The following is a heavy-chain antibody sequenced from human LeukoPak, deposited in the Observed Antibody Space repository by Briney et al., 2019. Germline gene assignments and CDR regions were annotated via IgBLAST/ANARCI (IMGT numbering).Heavy chain of an antibody. V-gene: IGHV3-9*01. D-gene: IGHD3-22*01. Sequence: GRSLRLSCAASGFTFDDYAMHWVRQAPGKGLEWVSGISWNSGSIGYADSVKGRFTISRDNAKNSLYLQMNSLRAEDTALYYCAKDTTYYYDSSANFDYWGQGTLVTVSS. CDR1: GFTFDDYA. CDR2: ISWNSGSI. J-gene: IGHJ4*02. CDR3: AKDTTYYYDSSANFDY.